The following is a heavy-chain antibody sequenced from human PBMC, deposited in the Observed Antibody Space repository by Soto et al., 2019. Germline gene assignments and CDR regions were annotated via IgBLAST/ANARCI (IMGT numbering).Heavy chain of an antibody. CDR1: GFTFSSCA. D-gene: IGHD2-15*01. V-gene: IGHV3-30-3*01. J-gene: IGHJ3*02. CDR3: ADGGGSVNDAFDI. Sequence: PGGSLRLSCAASGFTFSSCAMRWVRQAPGKGLEWVAVISYDGINKYYADSVKGRFTISRDNSKNTLYLQMNSLRAEDTAVYYCADGGGSVNDAFDIWGQGTMVTVSS. CDR2: ISYDGINK.